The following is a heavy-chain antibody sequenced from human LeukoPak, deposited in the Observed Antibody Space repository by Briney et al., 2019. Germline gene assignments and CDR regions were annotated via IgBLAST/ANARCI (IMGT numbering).Heavy chain of an antibody. V-gene: IGHV3-66*01. CDR2: LYADGGT. J-gene: IGHJ4*02. Sequence: GGSLTLSCAASGFTVSSNYMNWVRQAPGKGLEWVSVLYADGGTAYADSVKGRFTVSRDNSKNTLYLQMNSLRAEDTAVYYCARIPDYWGQGTLVTVSS. CDR3: ARIPDY. CDR1: GFTVSSNY.